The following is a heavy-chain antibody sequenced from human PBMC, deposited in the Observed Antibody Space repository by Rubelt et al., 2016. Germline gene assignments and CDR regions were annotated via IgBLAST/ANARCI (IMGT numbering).Heavy chain of an antibody. Sequence: QVQLQESGPGLVKPSQTLSLTCTVSGGSISSGGYYWSWIRQHPGKGLEWIGYIYYSGSTYYNPTLKRRVTISVDTSKNQFSLELSSVTAADTAVYYCARDSGSRIFDYWGQGTLVTVSS. J-gene: IGHJ4*02. CDR3: ARDSGSRIFDY. CDR2: IYYSGST. CDR1: GGSISSGGYY. D-gene: IGHD2/OR15-2a*01. V-gene: IGHV4-31*03.